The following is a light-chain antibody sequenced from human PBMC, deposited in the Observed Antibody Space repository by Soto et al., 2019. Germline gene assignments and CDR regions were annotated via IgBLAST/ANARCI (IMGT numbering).Light chain of an antibody. Sequence: DIQMTQSPSSLSASVGDRVIITCRASQTIATFLSWYQQKPGKAPKLPIYATSALQIGVPSRFSGDGSGTDFTLVISSLQPADFATYYCLQSYSFPRTFGQGTRVDVK. J-gene: IGKJ1*01. CDR3: LQSYSFPRT. CDR2: ATS. CDR1: QTIATF. V-gene: IGKV1-39*01.